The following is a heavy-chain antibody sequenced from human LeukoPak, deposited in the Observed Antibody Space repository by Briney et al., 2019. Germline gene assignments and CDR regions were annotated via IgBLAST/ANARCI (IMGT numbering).Heavy chain of an antibody. CDR2: ISYDGRNK. D-gene: IGHD2-2*01. Sequence: GRSLRLSCAASGFTFNNYGMHWVRQAPGKGLEWVAVISYDGRNKHYPDSVKGRFTISRDISTDTLWLQMDSLRTEDTAVYYCAKGPLRGTAAAIDYWGQGTLVTVSS. CDR3: AKGPLRGTAAAIDY. CDR1: GFTFNNYG. J-gene: IGHJ4*02. V-gene: IGHV3-30*18.